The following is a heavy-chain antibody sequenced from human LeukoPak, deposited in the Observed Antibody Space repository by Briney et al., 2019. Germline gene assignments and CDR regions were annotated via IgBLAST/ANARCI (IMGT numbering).Heavy chain of an antibody. J-gene: IGHJ5*02. CDR1: GGSISSYS. CDR3: ARSNSPSRFDP. D-gene: IGHD2/OR15-2a*01. Sequence: SETLSLTCAVSGGSISSYSWSWIRQPAGKGLEWIGRIYTSGSTNYNPSLESRVTMSLDTSKNQFSLKLTSVTAPDTAVYYCARSNSPSRFDPWGQGTLVTVSS. CDR2: IYTSGST. V-gene: IGHV4-4*07.